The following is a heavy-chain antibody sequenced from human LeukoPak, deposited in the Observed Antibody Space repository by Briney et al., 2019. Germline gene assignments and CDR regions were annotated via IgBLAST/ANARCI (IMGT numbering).Heavy chain of an antibody. CDR1: GYTFTTYG. V-gene: IGHV1-18*01. Sequence: ASVKVSCKASGYTFTTYGISWVRQAPGQGLEWMGWISAYNGDTNYAQSLQGRVTMTTDTSTSTAYMELRSLRSDDTAMYYCARDKNWKPDYWGQGTLVTVSS. CDR2: ISAYNGDT. D-gene: IGHD1-1*01. J-gene: IGHJ4*02. CDR3: ARDKNWKPDY.